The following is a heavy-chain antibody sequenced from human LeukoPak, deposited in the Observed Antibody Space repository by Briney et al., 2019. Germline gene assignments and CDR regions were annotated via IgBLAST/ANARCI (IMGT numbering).Heavy chain of an antibody. D-gene: IGHD6-13*01. CDR3: AGGRQLGY. CDR1: GFTFSNYW. CDR2: IREDGSEE. Sequence: GGSLSLSCAASGFTFSNYWMSWVRQAPGKGLEWVANIREDGSEEYYVDSVKGRFTISRDNARNSLYLQMNSLRAEDTAVYYCAGGRQLGYWGQGTLVTVSS. V-gene: IGHV3-7*01. J-gene: IGHJ4*02.